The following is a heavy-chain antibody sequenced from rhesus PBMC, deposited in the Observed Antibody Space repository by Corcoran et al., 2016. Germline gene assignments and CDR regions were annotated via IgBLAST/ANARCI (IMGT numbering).Heavy chain of an antibody. V-gene: IGHV3S5*01. Sequence: EVQLVETGGGLVQPGGSLKLSCAASGFTFSSYCMSWVRQATGKGVEWVSAINSGGGRTNYGGCVKGRITNSRDNSKNTLSLQRTSLRAEDTAVYYCAIRTYYYDSGYYNPTGYWGQGVLVTVSS. J-gene: IGHJ4*01. CDR3: AIRTYYYDSGYYNPTGY. CDR2: INSGGGRT. D-gene: IGHD3-28*01. CDR1: GFTFSSYC.